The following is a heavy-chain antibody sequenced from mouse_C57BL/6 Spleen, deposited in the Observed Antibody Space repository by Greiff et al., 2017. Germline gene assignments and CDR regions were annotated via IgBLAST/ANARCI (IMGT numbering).Heavy chain of an antibody. CDR2: IWRGGST. J-gene: IGHJ4*01. V-gene: IGHV2-5*01. Sequence: VQVVESGPGLVQPSQSLSITCTVSGFSLTSYGVHWVRQSPGKGLEWLGVIWRGGSTDYNAAFMSRLSITKDNSKSQVFFKMNSLQADDTAIYYCAKRTSSYDYAMDYWGQGTSVTVSS. D-gene: IGHD1-1*01. CDR3: AKRTSSYDYAMDY. CDR1: GFSLTSYG.